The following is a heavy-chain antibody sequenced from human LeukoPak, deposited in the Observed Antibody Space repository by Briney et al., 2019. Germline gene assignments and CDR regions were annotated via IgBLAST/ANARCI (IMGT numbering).Heavy chain of an antibody. D-gene: IGHD2-8*01. CDR3: ARSGLYGVHYYGMDV. CDR1: GYTFTSYG. CDR2: INPSGGST. Sequence: ASVKVSCKASGYTFTSYGISWVRQAPGQGLEWMGIINPSGGSTSYAQKFQGRVTMTRDTSASTVYMELSSLRSEDTAVYYCARSGLYGVHYYGMDVWGQGTTVTVSS. V-gene: IGHV1-46*01. J-gene: IGHJ6*02.